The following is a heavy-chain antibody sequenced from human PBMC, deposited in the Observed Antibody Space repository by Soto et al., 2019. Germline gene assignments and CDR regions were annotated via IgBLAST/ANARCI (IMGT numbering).Heavy chain of an antibody. V-gene: IGHV3-74*01. CDR2: INPDGSTT. CDR3: ARVSVSTYQFDY. Sequence: EVQLVESGGGLVQPGGSLRLSCAASGFTFSSYWMHWVRQAPGKGLVWVSRINPDGSTTSYADSVKGRFTISRDNAKNTVYLQMNSLRAEDTAVYRCARVSVSTYQFDYWGQGTLVTVSS. J-gene: IGHJ4*02. D-gene: IGHD2-2*01. CDR1: GFTFSSYW.